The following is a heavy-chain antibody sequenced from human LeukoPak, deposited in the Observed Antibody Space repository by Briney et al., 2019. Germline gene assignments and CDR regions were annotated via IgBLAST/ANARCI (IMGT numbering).Heavy chain of an antibody. V-gene: IGHV4-59*01. D-gene: IGHD2-2*01. CDR2: IYYSGST. CDR1: GGSISSYY. CDR3: ARDFCSSTSCYSRWFDP. J-gene: IGHJ5*02. Sequence: SETLSLTCTVSGGSISSYYWSWIRQPPGKGLEWIGYIYYSGSTNYNPSLKSRVTISVDTSKNQFSLKLSSVTAADTAVYYCARDFCSSTSCYSRWFDPWGQGTLVTVSS.